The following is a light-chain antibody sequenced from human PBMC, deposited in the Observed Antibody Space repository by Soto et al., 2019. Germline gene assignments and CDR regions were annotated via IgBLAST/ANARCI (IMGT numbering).Light chain of an antibody. J-gene: IGKJ1*01. V-gene: IGKV3-20*01. CDR2: GTS. CDR1: QSVSSSY. CDR3: QQYGSSPRT. Sequence: EIVLTQSPGTLSLSPWERATLSCRASQSVSSSYLAWYQQKPGQAPRPLIYGTSSRATGIPDRFSGSGSGTDFTLTISRLEPEDFAVYYCQQYGSSPRTFGQGTKVDIK.